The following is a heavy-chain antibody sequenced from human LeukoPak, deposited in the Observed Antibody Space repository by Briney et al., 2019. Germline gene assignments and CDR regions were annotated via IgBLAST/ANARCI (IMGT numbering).Heavy chain of an antibody. V-gene: IGHV1-2*02. CDR1: GYTFTGYY. D-gene: IGHD1-26*01. CDR2: INPNSGGT. J-gene: IGHJ5*02. Sequence: ASVKVSCKASGYTFTGYYMHWVRQAPEQGLEWMGWINPNSGGTNYAQKFQGRVTMTRDTSISTAYMELSRLRSDDTAVYYCARDFVEGATRWFDPWGQGTLVTVSS. CDR3: ARDFVEGATRWFDP.